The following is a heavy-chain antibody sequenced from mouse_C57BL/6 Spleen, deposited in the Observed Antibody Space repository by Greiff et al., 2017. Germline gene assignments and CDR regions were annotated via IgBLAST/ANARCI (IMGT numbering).Heavy chain of an antibody. CDR2: INPNYGTT. J-gene: IGHJ3*01. D-gene: IGHD1-1*01. CDR1: GYSFTDYN. CDR3: ARDYYGSSYPFAY. Sequence: VQLQQSGPELVKPGASVKISCKASGYSFTDYNMNWVKQSNGKSLEWIGVINPNYGTTRYNEKFQGTATLTVDKSSSTAYMMHNSLSSEDSAVYYCARDYYGSSYPFAYWGQGTLVTVSA. V-gene: IGHV1-39*01.